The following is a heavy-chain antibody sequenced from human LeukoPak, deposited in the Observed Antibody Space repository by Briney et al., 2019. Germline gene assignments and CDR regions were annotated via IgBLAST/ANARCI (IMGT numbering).Heavy chain of an antibody. D-gene: IGHD5-24*01. J-gene: IGHJ4*02. Sequence: SETLSLTCAVYGGSFSGYYWGWIRQPPGKGLEWIGEINHSGSTNYNPSLKSRVTISVDTSKNQFSLKLSSVTAADTAVYYCARASMATKAWDYWGQGTPVTVSS. CDR1: GGSFSGYY. V-gene: IGHV4-34*01. CDR2: INHSGST. CDR3: ARASMATKAWDY.